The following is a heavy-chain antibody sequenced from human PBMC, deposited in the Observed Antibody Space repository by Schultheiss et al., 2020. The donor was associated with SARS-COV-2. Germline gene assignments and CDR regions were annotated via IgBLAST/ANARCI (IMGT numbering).Heavy chain of an antibody. CDR2: ISGSGGST. Sequence: GGSLRLSCAASGFTFSSYAMSWVRQAPGKGLEWVSAISGSGGSTYYADSVKGRFTISRDNSKNTLYLQMNSLRAEDTAVYYCAKSQWELQQSGQYYFDYWGQGTLVTVSS. D-gene: IGHD1-26*01. J-gene: IGHJ4*02. CDR3: AKSQWELQQSGQYYFDY. CDR1: GFTFSSYA. V-gene: IGHV3-23*01.